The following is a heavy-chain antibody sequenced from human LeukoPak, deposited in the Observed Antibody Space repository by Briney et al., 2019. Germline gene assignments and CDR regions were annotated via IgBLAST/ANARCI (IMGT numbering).Heavy chain of an antibody. J-gene: IGHJ4*02. CDR2: IITDGSTT. D-gene: IGHD3-16*01. CDR1: GFTLSSYW. Sequence: GGPLSLSGQASGFTLSSYWMNWSGKAPGKGLFWVSHIITDGSTTAYADSVKGRFTISRDNARNTVYLQMNSLRAEDTAVYYCARDGERISTIGGVFWLDYWGQGILVTVSS. V-gene: IGHV3-74*01. CDR3: ARDGERISTIGGVFWLDY.